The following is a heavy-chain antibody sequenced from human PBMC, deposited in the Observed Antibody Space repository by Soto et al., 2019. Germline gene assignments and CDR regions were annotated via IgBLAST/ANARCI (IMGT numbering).Heavy chain of an antibody. CDR3: ARRFLWFGESDFWYFDL. V-gene: IGHV4-30-4*01. J-gene: IGHJ2*01. Sequence: QVQLQESGPGLVKPSQTLSLTCTVSGGSISSNDYYWSWIRQSPGKGLEWIGFIYHSGSTYYNPXIKSRITISVDXSXNXXSLNLSSVTAADTAVYYCARRFLWFGESDFWYFDLWGRGTLVTVSS. D-gene: IGHD3-10*01. CDR1: GGSISSNDYY. CDR2: IYHSGST.